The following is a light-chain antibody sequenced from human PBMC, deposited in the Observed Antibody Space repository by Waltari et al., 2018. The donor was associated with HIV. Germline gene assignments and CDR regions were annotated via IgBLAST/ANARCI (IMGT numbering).Light chain of an antibody. CDR1: ISNIGSNT. CDR2: TTK. CDR3: ATWDDSLNGPV. J-gene: IGLJ3*02. Sequence: QSVLTQPPSASGTPGQRVTISCSGSISNIGSNTVNWYQQLPGTAPKLLIYTTKQRPSGVPDRFSGSKSGASASLAISGLQSDDEADYYCATWDDSLNGPVFGGGTKLTVL. V-gene: IGLV1-44*01.